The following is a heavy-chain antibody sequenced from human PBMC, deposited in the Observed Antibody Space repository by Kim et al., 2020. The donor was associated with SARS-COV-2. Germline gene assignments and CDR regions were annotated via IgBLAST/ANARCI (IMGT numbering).Heavy chain of an antibody. CDR3: ARGYCSSTSCYRPHNWFDP. D-gene: IGHD2-2*01. CDR1: GGSISSGGYS. Sequence: SETLSLTCAVSGGSISSGGYSWSWIRQPPGKGLEWIGYIYHSGSTYYNPSLKSRVTISVDRSKNQFSLKLSSVTAADTAVYYCARGYCSSTSCYRPHNWFDPWGQGTLVTVSS. V-gene: IGHV4-30-2*01. J-gene: IGHJ5*02. CDR2: IYHSGST.